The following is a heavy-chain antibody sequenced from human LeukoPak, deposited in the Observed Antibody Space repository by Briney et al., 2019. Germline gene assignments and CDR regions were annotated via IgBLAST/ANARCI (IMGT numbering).Heavy chain of an antibody. J-gene: IGHJ6*02. CDR1: GFTFSVYG. V-gene: IGHV3-21*06. CDR2: ISSSSSYI. D-gene: IGHD1-26*01. CDR3: ARDRIVGANSHYYYYGMDV. Sequence: GGSLRLSCAASGFTFSVYGLNWVRQAPGKGLEWVSSISSSSSYIYYGDSVKGRFTISRDNAKNSLYLQMNSLRAEDTAVYYCARDRIVGANSHYYYYGMDVWGQGTTVTVSS.